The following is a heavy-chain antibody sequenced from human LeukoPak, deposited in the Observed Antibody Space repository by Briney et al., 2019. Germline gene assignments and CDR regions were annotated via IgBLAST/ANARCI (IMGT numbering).Heavy chain of an antibody. Sequence: PGGSLRLSCSASGFTFSSYAMHWVRQAPGKGLEYVSAISSNGGSTYYADSVKARFTMSRDNSKNALYLQMSSLRAEDTAVYYCVKRLNNYFDYWGQGTLVTVSS. CDR1: GFTFSSYA. D-gene: IGHD4/OR15-4a*01. CDR2: ISSNGGST. V-gene: IGHV3-64D*06. CDR3: VKRLNNYFDY. J-gene: IGHJ4*02.